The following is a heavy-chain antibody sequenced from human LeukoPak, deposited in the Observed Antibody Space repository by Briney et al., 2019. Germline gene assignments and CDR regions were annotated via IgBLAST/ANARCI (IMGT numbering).Heavy chain of an antibody. Sequence: NTSETLSLTCTVSGGSISSYYWSWLRQPPGKGLEWIGYIYYSGSTNYNPSLKSRVTISVDTSKNQFSLKLSSVTAADTAVYYCARGEWDTAMVLNYWGQGTLVTVSS. J-gene: IGHJ4*02. CDR1: GGSISSYY. V-gene: IGHV4-59*01. CDR2: IYYSGST. D-gene: IGHD5-18*01. CDR3: ARGEWDTAMVLNY.